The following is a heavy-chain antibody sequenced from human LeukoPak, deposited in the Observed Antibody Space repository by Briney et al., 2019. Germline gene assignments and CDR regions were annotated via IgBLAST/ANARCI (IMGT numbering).Heavy chain of an antibody. Sequence: PGGSLRLSCAASGFTFSSYEMNWVRQAPGKGLEWVSYISSSGSTIYYADSVKGRFTISRDNAKNSLYLQMNSLRAEDTAVYYCARVGAFRGYFDYWGQGTLVTVSS. CDR2: ISSSGSTI. V-gene: IGHV3-48*03. D-gene: IGHD3-16*01. CDR1: GFTFSSYE. J-gene: IGHJ4*02. CDR3: ARVGAFRGYFDY.